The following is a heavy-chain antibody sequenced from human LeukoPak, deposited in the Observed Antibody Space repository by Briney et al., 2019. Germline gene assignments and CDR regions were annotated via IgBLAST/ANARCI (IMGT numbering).Heavy chain of an antibody. Sequence: SETLSLTCTVSGDSISSYYWSWIGQPPGKRLEWIGYIYYSGSTRNNPSLQSRVTISIDTSKNQISLKLSSVTAADTAVYYCARGYGTFDFWGQGILVTVSS. V-gene: IGHV4-59*12. CDR1: GDSISSYY. J-gene: IGHJ4*02. CDR2: IYYSGST. D-gene: IGHD5-18*01. CDR3: ARGYGTFDF.